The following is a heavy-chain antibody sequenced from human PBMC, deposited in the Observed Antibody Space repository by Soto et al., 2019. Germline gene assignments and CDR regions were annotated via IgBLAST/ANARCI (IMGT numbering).Heavy chain of an antibody. CDR1: GGSISSGGYS. CDR2: IYHSGST. D-gene: IGHD3-10*01. CDR3: AREKSSSMVRGVICAWFDP. Sequence: QLQLQESGSGLVKPSQTLSLTCAVSGGSISSGGYSWSWIRQPPGKGLEWIGYIYHSGSTYYNPSLKSRVTISVDTSKNQFSLKLSSVTAADTAVYYCAREKSSSMVRGVICAWFDPWGQGTLVTVSS. J-gene: IGHJ5*02. V-gene: IGHV4-30-2*01.